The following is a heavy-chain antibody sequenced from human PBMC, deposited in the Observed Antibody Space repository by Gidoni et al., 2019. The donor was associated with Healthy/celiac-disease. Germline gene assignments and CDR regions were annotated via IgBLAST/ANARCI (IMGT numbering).Heavy chain of an antibody. CDR3: ARPYGVYDAFDI. CDR1: GYTFTSYY. J-gene: IGHJ3*02. Sequence: QVQLAQSGAEVKKPGASVKVSCKASGYTFTSYYMHWVRQAPGQGLEWMGIINPSGGSTSYAQKFQCRVTMTRDTSTSTVYMELSSLRSEDTAVYYCARPYGVYDAFDIWGQGTMVTVSS. V-gene: IGHV1-46*01. CDR2: INPSGGST. D-gene: IGHD2-8*01.